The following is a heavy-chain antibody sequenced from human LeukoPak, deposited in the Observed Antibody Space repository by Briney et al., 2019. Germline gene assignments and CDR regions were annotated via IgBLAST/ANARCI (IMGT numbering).Heavy chain of an antibody. CDR2: IYTSGST. V-gene: IGHV4-4*07. D-gene: IGHD3-3*01. CDR1: GGSISSYY. J-gene: IGHJ5*02. CDR3: ARDVWVFDSYDFWSGYPKYNWFDP. Sequence: PSETLSHTCTVSGGSISSYYWSWIRQPAGKGLEWIGRIYTSGSTNYNPSLKSRVTMSVDTSKNQFSLKLSSVTAADTAVYYCARDVWVFDSYDFWSGYPKYNWFDPWGQGTLVTVSS.